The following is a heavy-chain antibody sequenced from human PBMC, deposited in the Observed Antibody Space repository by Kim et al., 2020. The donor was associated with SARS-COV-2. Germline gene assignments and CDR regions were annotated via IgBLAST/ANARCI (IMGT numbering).Heavy chain of an antibody. D-gene: IGHD2-8*02. J-gene: IGHJ6*02. CDR3: ARVGGVKRVYGLDV. CDR1: GYTFTTYY. V-gene: IGHV1-46*01. Sequence: ASVKVSCKASGYTFTTYYIHWLRQAPGQGLEWMGIINPNGGTTIYAQNLQGRVTMTRDTSTSTLYMELNSLRSEDTAVYYCARVGGVKRVYGLDVWGQGTTVTVSS. CDR2: INPNGGTT.